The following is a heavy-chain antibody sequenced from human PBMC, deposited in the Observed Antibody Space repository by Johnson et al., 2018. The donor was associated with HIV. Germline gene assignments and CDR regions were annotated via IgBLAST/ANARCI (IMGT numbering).Heavy chain of an antibody. J-gene: IGHJ3*02. CDR2: IYSGGST. D-gene: IGHD6-13*01. CDR3: ASSRRGQQLVPRAFDI. Sequence: VQLVESGGGLVQPGGSLRLSCAASGFTVSSNYMSWVRQAPGKGLEWVSVIYSGGSTYYADSVKGRFTISRDNSKNTLYLQMNSLRAEDPAVYYCASSRRGQQLVPRAFDILGQGTMVTVSS. V-gene: IGHV3-66*02. CDR1: GFTVSSNY.